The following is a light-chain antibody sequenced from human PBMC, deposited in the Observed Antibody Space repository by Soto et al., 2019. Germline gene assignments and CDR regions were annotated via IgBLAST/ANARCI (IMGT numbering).Light chain of an antibody. J-gene: IGLJ3*02. Sequence: QSALTQPASVSGSLGQSITISRTGTSSDVGGYDYVSWYRQHPGKVPKLIIYEVNKRPSGVSNRFSGSKSANTASLTISGLQADDEADYYCSSFTSSSTQVFGGGTKLTVL. CDR1: SSDVGGYDY. V-gene: IGLV2-14*01. CDR2: EVN. CDR3: SSFTSSSTQV.